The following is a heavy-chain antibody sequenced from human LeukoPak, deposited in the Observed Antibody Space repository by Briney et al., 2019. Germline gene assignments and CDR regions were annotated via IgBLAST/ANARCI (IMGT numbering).Heavy chain of an antibody. V-gene: IGHV3-7*03. CDR1: GFTFSSYS. Sequence: GGSLGLSCAASGFTFSSYSMRWVRQAPGKGLEWVADIKQDGSEKYYVDSVKGRFTISRDNAKNSLYLQMNSLRAEDTAVYYCAREGSSGYAFDIWGQGTMVTVSS. CDR3: AREGSSGYAFDI. J-gene: IGHJ3*02. D-gene: IGHD6-19*01. CDR2: IKQDGSEK.